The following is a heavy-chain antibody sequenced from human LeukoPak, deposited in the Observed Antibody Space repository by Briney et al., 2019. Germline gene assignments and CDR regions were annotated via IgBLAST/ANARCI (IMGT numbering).Heavy chain of an antibody. D-gene: IGHD4-17*01. J-gene: IGHJ4*02. V-gene: IGHV3-23*01. CDR3: AKQFYGDYGAFNY. CDR1: GFTFTSYA. CDR2: ISDSGGST. Sequence: GGSLRLSCAASGFTFTSYAMNWVPQTPGKGLDWVSVISDSGGSTHYAASVKGRFTISRDNSKNTLYLQMNSLIAEDTAVYYCAKQFYGDYGAFNYWGQGTLATVSS.